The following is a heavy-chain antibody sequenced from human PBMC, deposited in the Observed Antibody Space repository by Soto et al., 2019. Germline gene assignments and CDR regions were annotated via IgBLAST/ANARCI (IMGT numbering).Heavy chain of an antibody. D-gene: IGHD6-19*01. Sequence: LSETLSLTCTVSGGSISSYYWSWIRQPPGKGLEWIGYIYYSGSTNYNPSLKSRVTISVDTSKNQFSLKLSSVTAADTAVYYCARDRGIAVAGTGGAYYYYGMDVWGQGTTVTVSS. V-gene: IGHV4-59*01. CDR3: ARDRGIAVAGTGGAYYYYGMDV. J-gene: IGHJ6*02. CDR1: GGSISSYY. CDR2: IYYSGST.